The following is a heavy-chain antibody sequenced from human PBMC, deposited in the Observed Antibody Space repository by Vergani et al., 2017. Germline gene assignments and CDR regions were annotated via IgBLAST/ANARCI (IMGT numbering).Heavy chain of an antibody. Sequence: QVQLHESGPGLVKPSQTLSLTCTVSGGSITSGSFYWSWIRQPAGKGLEWIGRIQSSGTTNYNPSLKSRVTLSVDTSKNQLSLRMTSVTAADTAVYYCAKAGWAYYGSGSYYTSDYWGQGTLVTVSS. CDR3: AKAGWAYYGSGSYYTSDY. CDR1: GGSITSGSFY. D-gene: IGHD3-10*01. CDR2: IQSSGTT. J-gene: IGHJ4*02. V-gene: IGHV4-61*02.